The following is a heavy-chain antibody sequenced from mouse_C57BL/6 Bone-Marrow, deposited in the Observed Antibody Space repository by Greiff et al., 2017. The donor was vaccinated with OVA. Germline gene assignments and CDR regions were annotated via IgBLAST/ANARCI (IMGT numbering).Heavy chain of an antibody. Sequence: VQLVESGAELVKPGASVKLSCKASGYTFTSYWMHWVKQRPGQGLEWIGMIHPNSGSTNYNEKFKSKATLTVDKSSSTAYMQLSSLTSEDSAVYYCARDYGYDGYAMDYWGQGTSVTVSS. D-gene: IGHD2-2*01. CDR3: ARDYGYDGYAMDY. V-gene: IGHV1-64*01. CDR2: IHPNSGST. J-gene: IGHJ4*01. CDR1: GYTFTSYW.